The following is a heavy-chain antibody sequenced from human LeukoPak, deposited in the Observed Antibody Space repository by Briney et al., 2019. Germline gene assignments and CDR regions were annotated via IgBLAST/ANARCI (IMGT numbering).Heavy chain of an antibody. CDR2: INPSGGST. D-gene: IGHD6-13*01. CDR3: ARESGNSRSFDY. J-gene: IGHJ4*02. V-gene: IGHV1-46*01. CDR1: GYTFTDYY. Sequence: ASVKVSCKASGYTFTDYYMHWVRQAPGQGLEWMGIINPSGGSTSYAQKFQGRVTMTRDMSTSTVYMELSSLRSEDTAVYYCARESGNSRSFDYWGQGTLVTVSS.